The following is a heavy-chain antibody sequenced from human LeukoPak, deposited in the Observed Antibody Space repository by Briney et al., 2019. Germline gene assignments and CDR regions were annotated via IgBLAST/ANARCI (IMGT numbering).Heavy chain of an antibody. CDR1: GFTFSSYA. J-gene: IGHJ5*02. D-gene: IGHD4-17*01. CDR2: ISGSGGST. CDR3: AKEYRPEMFRTTDWFDP. Sequence: PGGSLRLSCAASGFTFSSYAMSWVRQAPGKGLEWVSAISGSGGSTYYADSVKGRFTISRDNSKNTLYLQMNSLRAEDTAVHYCAKEYRPEMFRTTDWFDPWGQGTLVTVSS. V-gene: IGHV3-23*01.